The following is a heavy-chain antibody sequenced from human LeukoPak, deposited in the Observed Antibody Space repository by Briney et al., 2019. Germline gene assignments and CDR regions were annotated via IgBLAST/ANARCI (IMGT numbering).Heavy chain of an antibody. Sequence: GGSLRLSCAASGFTFSDYYMSWIRQAPGKGLEWVSYISSSGSTIYYADPVKGRFTISRDDAKNSLYLQMNSLRAEDTAVYYCATPGIVVVTTDAFDIWGQGTMVTVSS. CDR1: GFTFSDYY. D-gene: IGHD3-22*01. CDR3: ATPGIVVVTTDAFDI. V-gene: IGHV3-11*01. CDR2: ISSSGSTI. J-gene: IGHJ3*02.